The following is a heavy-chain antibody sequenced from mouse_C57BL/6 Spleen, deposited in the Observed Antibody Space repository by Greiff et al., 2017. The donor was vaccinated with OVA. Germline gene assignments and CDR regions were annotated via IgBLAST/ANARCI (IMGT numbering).Heavy chain of an antibody. D-gene: IGHD1-1*01. CDR2: IYPRSGNT. CDR3: ARVKDTTVVAPFDY. J-gene: IGHJ2*01. V-gene: IGHV1-81*01. CDR1: GYTFTSYG. Sequence: VKLVESGAELARPGASVKLSCKASGYTFTSYGISWVKQRTGQGLEWIGEIYPRSGNTYYNEKFKGKATLTADKSSSTAYMELRSLTSEDSAVYFCARVKDTTVVAPFDYWGQGTTLTVSS.